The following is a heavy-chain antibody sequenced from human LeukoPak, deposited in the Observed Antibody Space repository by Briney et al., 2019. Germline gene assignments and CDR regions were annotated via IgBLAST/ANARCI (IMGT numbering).Heavy chain of an antibody. CDR2: MNPNSGNT. CDR3: ARVPHYYDSSGIGAD. J-gene: IGHJ4*02. V-gene: IGHV1-8*01. D-gene: IGHD3-22*01. Sequence: APVKVSCKASGYTFTSYDINWVRPATGQGLEWMGWMNPNSGNTGYAQKFQGRVTMTRNTSISTAYMELSSLRSEDTAVYYCARVPHYYDSSGIGADWGQGTLVTVSS. CDR1: GYTFTSYD.